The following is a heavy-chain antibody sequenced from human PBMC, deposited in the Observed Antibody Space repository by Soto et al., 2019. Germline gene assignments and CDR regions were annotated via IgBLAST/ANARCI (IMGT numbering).Heavy chain of an antibody. CDR1: GYTFTGYY. J-gene: IGHJ5*02. Sequence: ASVKVSCKASGYTFTGYYMHWVRQAPGQGLEWMGWINPNSGGTNYAQKFQGWVTMTRDTSTSTAYLELKSLKSDDTAVYYCARNTSAAAGTFDPWGQGTLVTVSS. V-gene: IGHV1-2*04. CDR2: INPNSGGT. D-gene: IGHD6-13*01. CDR3: ARNTSAAAGTFDP.